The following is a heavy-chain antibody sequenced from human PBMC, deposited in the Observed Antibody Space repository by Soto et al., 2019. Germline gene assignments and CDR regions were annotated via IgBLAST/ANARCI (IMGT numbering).Heavy chain of an antibody. CDR2: MSYGGSDT. J-gene: IGHJ4*02. CDR3: TIVRVADSALDH. CDR1: GFIFSNNG. V-gene: IGHV3-30*02. D-gene: IGHD3-10*02. Sequence: GGSLRLSCVGSGFIFSNNGMHWVRQTPGKGLEWVAFMSYGGSDTFYADSVKGRFTISRDNSKNTLFLRAEDTAMYYCTIVRVADSALDHWGQGTLVTVSS.